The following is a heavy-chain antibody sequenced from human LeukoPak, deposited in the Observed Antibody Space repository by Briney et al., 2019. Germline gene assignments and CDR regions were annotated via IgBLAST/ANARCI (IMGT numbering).Heavy chain of an antibody. CDR3: ARDLNGAFDI. D-gene: IGHD2-8*01. CDR1: GYIFSIYA. Sequence: ASVKVSCKASGYIFSIYAMIWVRQAPGQGLELMGWINPNTGNPTYAQGFTGRFVFSLDPSVSTAYLQISSLKAEDTAVYYCARDLNGAFDIWGQGTMVTVSS. J-gene: IGHJ3*02. V-gene: IGHV7-4-1*02. CDR2: INPNTGNP.